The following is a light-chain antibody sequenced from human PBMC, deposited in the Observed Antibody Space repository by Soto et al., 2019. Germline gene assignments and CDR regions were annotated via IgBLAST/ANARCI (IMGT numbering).Light chain of an antibody. CDR3: QQYNNWPPWT. V-gene: IGKV3-15*01. CDR2: GAS. Sequence: RVMTQSPATLSLSPGERATLSCRASQSVSTNVAWYQQKPGQAPRLLIYGASTRATDIPARFSGSGSGTDFTLTISSLQSEDFAVYYCQQYNNWPPWTFCQGTKVEVQ. J-gene: IGKJ1*01. CDR1: QSVSTN.